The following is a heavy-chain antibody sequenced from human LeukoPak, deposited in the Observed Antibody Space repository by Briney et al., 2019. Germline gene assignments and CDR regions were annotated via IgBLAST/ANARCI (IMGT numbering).Heavy chain of an antibody. J-gene: IGHJ4*02. CDR3: ARRGDILTDYAFDY. Sequence: SETLSLTCSVPGGSINSNSHHWDWIRQAPGKGLEWIGNIYYSGTTSYNPSLKSRVTISVDTSKNQFSLRLSSVTAADTAVYYCARRGDILTDYAFDYWGQGTLVTVSS. CDR2: IYYSGTT. CDR1: GGSINSNSHH. V-gene: IGHV4-39*01. D-gene: IGHD3-9*01.